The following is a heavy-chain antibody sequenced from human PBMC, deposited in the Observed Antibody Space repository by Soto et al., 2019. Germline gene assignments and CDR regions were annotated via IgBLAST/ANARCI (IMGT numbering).Heavy chain of an antibody. Sequence: QITLKESGPTLVKPTQTLTLTCTFSGFSLSTSGVGVGWIRQPPGKALEWLALIYWDDDKRYSPSLKSRLTITKDSSKNQVVLTMTHMDPVDTATYYGAHRRPWGVRGVIPFDTWGQGTLVTVSS. V-gene: IGHV2-5*02. CDR2: IYWDDDK. CDR1: GFSLSTSGVG. J-gene: IGHJ5*02. D-gene: IGHD3-10*01. CDR3: AHRRPWGVRGVIPFDT.